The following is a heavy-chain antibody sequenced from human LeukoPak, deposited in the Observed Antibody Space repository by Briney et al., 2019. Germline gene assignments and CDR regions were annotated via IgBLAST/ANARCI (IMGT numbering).Heavy chain of an antibody. Sequence: SETLSLTCAVYGGSFSGYYWGWIRQPPGKGLEWIGEINHSGSTNYNPSLKSRVTISVDTSKNQFSLKLSSVTAADTAVYYCARGGIYGAIPPFWYFDYWGQGTLVTVSS. V-gene: IGHV4-34*01. CDR2: INHSGST. CDR1: GGSFSGYY. CDR3: ARGGIYGAIPPFWYFDY. D-gene: IGHD4-17*01. J-gene: IGHJ4*02.